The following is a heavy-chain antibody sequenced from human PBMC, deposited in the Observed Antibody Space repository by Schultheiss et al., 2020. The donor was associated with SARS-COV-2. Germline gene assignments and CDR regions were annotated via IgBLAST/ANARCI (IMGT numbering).Heavy chain of an antibody. V-gene: IGHV6-1*01. Sequence: SQTLSLTCAISGDSVSSNSAAWNWIRQSPSRGLEWLGRTYYRSKWYNDYAVSVKSRITINPDTSKNQFSLKLSSVTAADTAVYSCARGRGVGVVVVPAAMSLRYGLDVWGQGTTVTVSS. D-gene: IGHD2-2*01. CDR1: GDSVSSNSAA. J-gene: IGHJ6*02. CDR2: TYYRSKWYN. CDR3: ARGRGVGVVVVPAAMSLRYGLDV.